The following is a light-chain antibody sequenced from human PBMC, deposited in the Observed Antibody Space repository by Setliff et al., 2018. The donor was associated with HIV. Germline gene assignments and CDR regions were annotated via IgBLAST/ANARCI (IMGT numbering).Light chain of an antibody. CDR3: SSYTSNSTYV. CDR2: DVS. J-gene: IGLJ1*01. Sequence: QSALTQPASVSGSPGQSITISCTGTSSDVGTYNYVSWYQQHPGKAPKLMIYDVSKGPSGISNRFSGSKSGNTASLTISGLQAEDEADYYCSSYTSNSTYVFGTGTKGTV. V-gene: IGLV2-14*01. CDR1: SSDVGTYNY.